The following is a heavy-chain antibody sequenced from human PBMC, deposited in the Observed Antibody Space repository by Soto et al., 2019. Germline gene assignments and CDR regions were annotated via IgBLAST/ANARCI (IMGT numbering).Heavy chain of an antibody. Sequence: QVQLQQSGPGLVKPSQTLSLTCAISGDSVSSNSVVWNWIRQSPSGGLEWLGRTYYRSKWYSEYAISVQRRITVNADTSKNQVSLQLDSVTPDDTAVYYCARLIGISWLDYWGQGTLFTVSS. J-gene: IGHJ4*02. CDR3: ARLIGISWLDY. D-gene: IGHD6-13*01. CDR2: TYYRSKWYS. V-gene: IGHV6-1*01. CDR1: GDSVSSNSVV.